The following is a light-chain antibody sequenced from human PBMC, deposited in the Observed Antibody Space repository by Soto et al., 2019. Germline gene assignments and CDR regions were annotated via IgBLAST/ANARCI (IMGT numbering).Light chain of an antibody. Sequence: EIVLTQSPGTLSLSPGERATLSCRASQSVSSTYLAWYQQKPGQAPRLLIYGASNRATGIPDGFSGSGSGTDFTLTISRLEPEDLAVYYCQQYGGSRWTFGQGTRVDI. V-gene: IGKV3-20*01. CDR1: QSVSSTY. J-gene: IGKJ1*01. CDR2: GAS. CDR3: QQYGGSRWT.